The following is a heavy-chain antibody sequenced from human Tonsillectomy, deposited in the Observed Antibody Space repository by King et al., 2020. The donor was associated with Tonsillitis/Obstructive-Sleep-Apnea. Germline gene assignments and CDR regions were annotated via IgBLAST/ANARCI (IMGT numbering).Heavy chain of an antibody. V-gene: IGHV2-70*10. CDR3: ARISPDAAAVGNYYYMDV. CDR2: IDWDDDK. J-gene: IGHJ6*03. Sequence: QITLKESGPALVKPTQTLTLTCTFSGFSLSTSGMCVSWIRQPPGKALEWVARIDWDDDKYYSTSLKTRLTISKDTSKNQVVLTMTNMDPVDTATYYCARISPDAAAVGNYYYMDVWGKGTTVTVSS. CDR1: GFSLSTSGMC. D-gene: IGHD6-13*01.